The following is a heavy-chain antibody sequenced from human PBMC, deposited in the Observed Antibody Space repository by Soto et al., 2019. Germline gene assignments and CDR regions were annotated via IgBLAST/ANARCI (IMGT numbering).Heavy chain of an antibody. J-gene: IGHJ4*02. CDR2: ISAYNGNT. CDR1: RYTFTSYA. V-gene: IGHV1-18*01. CDR3: ARGTYDFWIPNLFGSGPVYFDY. D-gene: IGHD3-3*01. Sequence: SVKPSSKASRYTFTSYAISSVRQAHRKGLEWMGWISAYNGNTNYAQKLQGRVTMTTDTSTSTAYMELRSLRSDDTAVYYCARGTYDFWIPNLFGSGPVYFDYWGQGTLVTVSS.